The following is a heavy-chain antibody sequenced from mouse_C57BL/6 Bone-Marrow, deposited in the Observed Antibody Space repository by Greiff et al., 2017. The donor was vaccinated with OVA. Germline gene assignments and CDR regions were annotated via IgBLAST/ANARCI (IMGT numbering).Heavy chain of an antibody. CDR2: IDPSDSET. CDR3: AREKQLRLRNAMDY. J-gene: IGHJ4*01. CDR1: GYTFTSYW. V-gene: IGHV1-52*01. Sequence: QVQLQQSGAELVRPGSSVKLSCKASGYTFTSYWMHWVKQRPIQGLEWIGNIDPSDSETHYNQKFKDKATLTVDKSSSTAYMQLSSLTSEDSAVYYCAREKQLRLRNAMDYWGQGTSVTVSS. D-gene: IGHD3-2*02.